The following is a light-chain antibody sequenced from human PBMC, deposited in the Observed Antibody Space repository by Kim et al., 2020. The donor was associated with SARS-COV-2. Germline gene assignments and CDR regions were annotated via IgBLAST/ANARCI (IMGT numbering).Light chain of an antibody. CDR1: QGISSW. CDR2: AAS. Sequence: DIQMTQSPSSVSASVGDRVTITCRASQGISSWLAWYQKKPGKAPKLLIYAASNLQAGVPSTFSGSGSGTHFTLTISSLQPEDFATYYCQQSSSFPLTVGGGTKVDIK. J-gene: IGKJ4*01. V-gene: IGKV1-12*01. CDR3: QQSSSFPLT.